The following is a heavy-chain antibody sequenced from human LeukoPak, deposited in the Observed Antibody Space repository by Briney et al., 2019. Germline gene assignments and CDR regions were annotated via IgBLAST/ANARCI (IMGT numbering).Heavy chain of an antibody. CDR1: GGSISSSNYY. J-gene: IGHJ5*02. D-gene: IGHD3-10*01. CDR2: IYYSGST. CDR3: AREGGITMVRGVIIGPNWFDP. V-gene: IGHV4-39*07. Sequence: SETLSLTCTVSGGSISSSNYYWGWVRQPPGKGLEWIGSIYYSGSTYYNPSLKSRVTISVDTSKNQFSLKLSSVTAADTAVYYCAREGGITMVRGVIIGPNWFDPWGQGTLVTVSS.